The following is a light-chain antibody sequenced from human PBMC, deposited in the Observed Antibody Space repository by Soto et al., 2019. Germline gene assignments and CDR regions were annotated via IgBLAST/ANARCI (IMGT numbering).Light chain of an antibody. CDR1: QSINNNY. J-gene: IGKJ1*01. V-gene: IGKV3-20*01. CDR3: QQYGGSPRT. CDR2: GAS. Sequence: EIVLTQSPGTQSLSPGERATLSCRASQSINNNYLAWYQQKRGQAPRLLIYGASSRATGIPDRFSGSGSGTDFTLTISRLEPEYFAVYYCQQYGGSPRTFGQGTKVEIK.